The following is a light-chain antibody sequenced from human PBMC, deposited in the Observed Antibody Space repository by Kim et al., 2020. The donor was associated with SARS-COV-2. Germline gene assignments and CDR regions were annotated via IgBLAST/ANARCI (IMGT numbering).Light chain of an antibody. J-gene: IGKJ2*01. CDR3: QQYNKWPYT. CDR2: GAF. Sequence: VSPGEGATLSSSAGQSVISNLACYQQKPGQAPRLLIYGAFPQATGIPSMFSGSGSGTEFTLTISNLQSEDFAVYACQQYNKWPYTFGQGTKLE. V-gene: IGKV3-15*01. CDR1: QSVISN.